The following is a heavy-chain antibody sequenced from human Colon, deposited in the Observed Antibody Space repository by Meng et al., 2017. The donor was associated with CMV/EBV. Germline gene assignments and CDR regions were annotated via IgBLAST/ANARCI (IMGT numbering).Heavy chain of an antibody. J-gene: IGHJ4*02. Sequence: VWSGGALVQPGGSLRLSGSAAGLNVSSTHMSWVRQAPGKGLEWVSVIYSGGRTFYADSVKGRFTISRDNSKNTLYLQMNSLSAEDTAVYYCARGYSGTSSWGQGTLVTVSS. CDR1: GLNVSSTH. D-gene: IGHD1-26*01. CDR3: ARGYSGTSS. V-gene: IGHV3-66*01. CDR2: IYSGGRT.